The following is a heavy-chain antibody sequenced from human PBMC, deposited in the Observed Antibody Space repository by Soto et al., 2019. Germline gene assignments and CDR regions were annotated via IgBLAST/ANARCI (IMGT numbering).Heavy chain of an antibody. CDR1: GFTFSNAW. D-gene: IGHD2-15*01. CDR3: ATGLGHSDFDY. Sequence: EVQLVESGGGLVKPGGSLRLSCAASGFTFSNAWMSWVRQAPGKGLDWVGRIKGKTDGGTTDYAAPVKGRFTISRDDSQTTLFLHMNRLNTDDTAVYYCATGLGHSDFDYWGQGTLVTVSS. V-gene: IGHV3-15*01. J-gene: IGHJ4*02. CDR2: IKGKTDGGTT.